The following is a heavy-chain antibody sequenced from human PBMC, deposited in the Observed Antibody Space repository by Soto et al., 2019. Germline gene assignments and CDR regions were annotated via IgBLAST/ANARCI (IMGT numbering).Heavy chain of an antibody. CDR2: VYNGNT. V-gene: IGHV4-59*01. CDR1: GGSISGYY. D-gene: IGHD3-3*02. Sequence: SETLSLTCTISGGSISGYYWTWIRQSPGKGLEYIGYVYNGNTNYNPSLNSRVTISVDTSKNQFSLKLSSVTAADTAVYYCARDSASRIGDIHFDYWGQGALVTVSS. J-gene: IGHJ4*02. CDR3: ARDSASRIGDIHFDY.